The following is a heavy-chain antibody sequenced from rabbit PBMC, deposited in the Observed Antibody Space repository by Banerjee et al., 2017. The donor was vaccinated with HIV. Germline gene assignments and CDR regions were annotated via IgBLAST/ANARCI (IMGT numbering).Heavy chain of an antibody. Sequence: QEQLVESGGGLVQPEGSLTLTCTASGFSFSSSHYMCWVRQAPGKGLEWIGCIYADSASTYYASWAKGRFTISKTSSTTVTLQMTSLTVADTATYFCARADGDDAWILSLWGQGTLVTVS. D-gene: IGHD2-1*01. V-gene: IGHV1S45*01. CDR2: IYADSAST. J-gene: IGHJ3*01. CDR1: GFSFSSSHY. CDR3: ARADGDDAWILSL.